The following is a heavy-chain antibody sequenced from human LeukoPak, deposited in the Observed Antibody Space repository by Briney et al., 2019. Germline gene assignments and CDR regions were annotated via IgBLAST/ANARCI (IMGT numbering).Heavy chain of an antibody. CDR1: GGSFSGYY. D-gene: IGHD2-15*01. V-gene: IGHV4-34*01. J-gene: IGHJ4*02. Sequence: SETLSLTCAVYGGSFSGYYWSWIRQPPGKGLEWIGEINHSGSTNYNPSLKSRVTISVDTSKNQFSLKLSSVTAADTAVYYCARGGGSGPSDYFDYWGQGTLVTVSS. CDR2: INHSGST. CDR3: ARGGGSGPSDYFDY.